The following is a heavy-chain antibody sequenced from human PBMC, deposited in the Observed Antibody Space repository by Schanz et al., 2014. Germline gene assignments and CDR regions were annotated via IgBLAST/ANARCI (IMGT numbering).Heavy chain of an antibody. CDR2: INSDGSTT. J-gene: IGHJ6*02. Sequence: EVQLVESGGGFVQPGGSLRLSCAASGFTFSSYWMHWVRQAPGKGLVLVSRINSDGSTTIYADSVKGRFTISRDNAKNTLYLQMNSLRAEDTAVYYCARPLGTNYYYYGLDVWGQGPTVTVSS. CDR3: ARPLGTNYYYYGLDV. V-gene: IGHV3-74*01. CDR1: GFTFSSYW.